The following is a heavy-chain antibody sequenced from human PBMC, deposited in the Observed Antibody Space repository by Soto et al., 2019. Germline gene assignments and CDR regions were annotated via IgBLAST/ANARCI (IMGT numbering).Heavy chain of an antibody. CDR3: ARRTVNIRTFYSGLKTHCYDY. CDR2: IYYSGST. CDR1: GDSMSSSDYY. V-gene: IGHV4-39*01. D-gene: IGHD6-19*01. J-gene: IGHJ4*02. Sequence: PSETLSLTCAVSGDSMSSSDYYWGWIGQPPGKGLEWIGSIYYSGSTYYNPSLQSRVAISVDTSKNQFSLKLKSVTAADTAIYYCARRTVNIRTFYSGLKTHCYDYWGQGAPVTVSS.